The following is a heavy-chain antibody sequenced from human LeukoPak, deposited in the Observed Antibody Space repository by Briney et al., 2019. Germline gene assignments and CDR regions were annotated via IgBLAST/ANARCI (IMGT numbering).Heavy chain of an antibody. CDR1: GFTFGDYA. J-gene: IGHJ4*02. V-gene: IGHV3-49*04. CDR3: TRGGPTMVRGVQLPYY. CDR2: IRSKAYGGTT. Sequence: GGSLRLPCTASGFTFGDYAMSWVRQAPGKGLEWVGFIRSKAYGGTTEYAASVKGRFTISRDDSKSIAYLQMNSLKTEDTAVYYCTRGGPTMVRGVQLPYYWGQGTLVTVSS. D-gene: IGHD3-10*01.